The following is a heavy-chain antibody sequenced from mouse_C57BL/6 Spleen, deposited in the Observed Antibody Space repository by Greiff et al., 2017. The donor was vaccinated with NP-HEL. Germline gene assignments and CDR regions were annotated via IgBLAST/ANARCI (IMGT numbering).Heavy chain of an antibody. J-gene: IGHJ3*01. CDR2: IDPEDGDT. Sequence: VQLQQSGAELVKPGASVKLSCTASGFNIKDYYMHWVKQRTEQGLEWIGRIDPEDGDTKYAPKFQGKATITADTSSNTAYLQLSSLTSEDTAVSDCGRECYYGNYVWFAYWGQGTLVTVSA. CDR3: GRECYYGNYVWFAY. V-gene: IGHV14-2*01. CDR1: GFNIKDYY. D-gene: IGHD2-1*01.